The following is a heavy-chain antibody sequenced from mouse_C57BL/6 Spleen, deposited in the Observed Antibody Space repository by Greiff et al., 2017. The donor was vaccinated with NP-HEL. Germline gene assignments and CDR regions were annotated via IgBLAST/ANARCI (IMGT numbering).Heavy chain of an antibody. CDR1: GYAFTNYL. V-gene: IGHV1-54*01. Sequence: VQLQQSGAELVRPGTSVKVSCKASGYAFTNYLIEWVKQRPGQGLEWIGVINPGSGGTNYNEKFKGKATLTADKSSSTAYMQLSSLTSEDSAVYFCARRGETSTGSNFDYWGQGTTLTVSS. CDR2: INPGSGGT. CDR3: ARRGETSTGSNFDY. D-gene: IGHD4-1*01. J-gene: IGHJ2*01.